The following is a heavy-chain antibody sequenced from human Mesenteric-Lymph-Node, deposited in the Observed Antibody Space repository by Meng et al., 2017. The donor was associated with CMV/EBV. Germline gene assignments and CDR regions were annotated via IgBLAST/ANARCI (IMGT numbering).Heavy chain of an antibody. J-gene: IGHJ6*02. CDR3: ARDKLADYYYYDMDV. CDR1: GFTFDNYA. D-gene: IGHD6-6*01. V-gene: IGHV3-23*01. Sequence: ETLSLTCAASGFTFDNYAMTWVRQAPGKGLEWVSAISGSGGSSYSADSVKGRFTMSRDNANNLLFLQMNSLRAEDTAVYYCARDKLADYYYYDMDVWGQGTSVTVSS. CDR2: ISGSGGSS.